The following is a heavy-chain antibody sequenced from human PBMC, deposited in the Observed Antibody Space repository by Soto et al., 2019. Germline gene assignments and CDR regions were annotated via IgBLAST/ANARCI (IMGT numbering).Heavy chain of an antibody. J-gene: IGHJ5*02. CDR3: AREAVAGTYWFDP. Sequence: PSQTLSLTFAISGDSVSSNSSAWNCIRQSPSRGLEWLGRTYYRSKWYNDYAVSVKSRITINPDTSKNQFSLQLNSVTPEDTAVYYCAREAVAGTYWFDPWGQGTLVTVSS. D-gene: IGHD6-19*01. CDR2: TYYRSKWYN. V-gene: IGHV6-1*01. CDR1: GDSVSSNSSA.